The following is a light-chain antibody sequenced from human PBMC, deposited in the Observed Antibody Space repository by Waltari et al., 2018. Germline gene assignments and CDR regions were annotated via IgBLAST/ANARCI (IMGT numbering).Light chain of an antibody. CDR3: QKYHRYMPGT. CDR2: RAS. CDR1: GGGSDS. Sequence: DVQMTQSPSTLATSGGDRFTITCRARGGGSDSLAWYQQKPGEAPKLLIYRASNLESGGPSRFSGSGSGTEFTLTISGLQPEDFASYYCQKYHRYMPGTFGQGTKLEIK. J-gene: IGKJ2*02. V-gene: IGKV1-5*03.